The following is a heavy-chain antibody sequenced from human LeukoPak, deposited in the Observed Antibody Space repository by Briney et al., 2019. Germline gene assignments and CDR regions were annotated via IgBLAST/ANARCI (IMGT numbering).Heavy chain of an antibody. Sequence: KSSETLSLTCTVSGGSISSSSYYWGWIRQPPGKGLEWIGSIYYSGSTYYNPSLKSRVTISVDTSKNQFSLKLSSVTAADTAVYYCARHYTKGHTIFGVVTFDPWGQGTLVTVSS. CDR1: GGSISSSSYY. J-gene: IGHJ5*02. CDR2: IYYSGST. V-gene: IGHV4-39*01. D-gene: IGHD3-3*01. CDR3: ARHYTKGHTIFGVVTFDP.